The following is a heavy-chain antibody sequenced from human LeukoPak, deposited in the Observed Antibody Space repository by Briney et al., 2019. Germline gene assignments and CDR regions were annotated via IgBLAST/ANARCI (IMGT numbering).Heavy chain of an antibody. CDR2: INHSGST. CDR1: GGSFSGYY. J-gene: IGHJ6*03. CDR3: AREAYTAMAHYYYYMDV. V-gene: IGHV4-34*01. D-gene: IGHD5-18*01. Sequence: PSETLSLTCAVYGGSFSGYYWSWIRQPPGKGLEWIGEINHSGSTNYNPSLKSRVTISVDTSKNQFSLKLSSVTAADTAVYYCAREAYTAMAHYYYYMDVWGKGTTVTVSS.